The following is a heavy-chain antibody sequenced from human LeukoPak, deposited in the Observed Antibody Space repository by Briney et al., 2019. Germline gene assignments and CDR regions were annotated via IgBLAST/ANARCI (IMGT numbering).Heavy chain of an antibody. V-gene: IGHV3-74*01. CDR1: GFTFSSYR. CDR3: ARMRRYCSGGSCSKTLDY. D-gene: IGHD2-15*01. Sequence: GGSLRLSCAASGFTFSSYRKHWARHAPGKGLVWVSRINSDGIATSYEDSVKGRFTISRDNAKNTLYLRMNSLRAEDTAVYFCARMRRYCSGGSCSKTLDYWGQGTLVTVSP. J-gene: IGHJ4*02. CDR2: INSDGIAT.